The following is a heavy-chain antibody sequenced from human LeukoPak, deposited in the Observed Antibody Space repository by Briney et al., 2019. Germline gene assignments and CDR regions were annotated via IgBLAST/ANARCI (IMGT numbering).Heavy chain of an antibody. CDR3: AREYSSRYFYYYMDV. CDR1: GGSISSYY. J-gene: IGHJ6*03. D-gene: IGHD6-13*01. V-gene: IGHV4-59*01. Sequence: SETLSLTCTVSGGSISSYYWSWIRQPPGKGLEWIGYIYYSGSTNYNPSLKSRVTISVDTSKNQFSLKLRSVTAADTAVYFCAREYSSRYFYYYMDVWGKGTTVTVSS. CDR2: IYYSGST.